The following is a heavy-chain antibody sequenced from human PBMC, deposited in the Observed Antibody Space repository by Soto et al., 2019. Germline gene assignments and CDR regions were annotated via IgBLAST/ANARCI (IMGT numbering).Heavy chain of an antibody. CDR2: IYPGDSDT. CDR1: GYRFSSYW. J-gene: IGHJ6*02. Sequence: GESLKISCKGSGYRFSSYWIAWVRQMPGKGLEWMGIIYPGDSDTMYSPSFQGQVTFSADKSTSTAYLQWSSLKASDTAMYYCARQGSNRAYYYYGMDVWGQGTTATVSS. D-gene: IGHD2-2*01. V-gene: IGHV5-51*01. CDR3: ARQGSNRAYYYYGMDV.